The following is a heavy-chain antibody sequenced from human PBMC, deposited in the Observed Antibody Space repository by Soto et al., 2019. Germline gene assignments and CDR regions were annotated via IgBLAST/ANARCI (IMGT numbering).Heavy chain of an antibody. J-gene: IGHJ4*02. CDR3: ARAPSSSSSFFFDS. CDR2: IHPKGGSA. V-gene: IGHV1-46*01. D-gene: IGHD6-6*01. Sequence: ASVKVSCKASGYSFTAYFMHWVRQAPGQGLEWMGIIHPKGGSANYAQKFQDRIALTWDTSTSTVYMELSSLRSDDTAVYYCARAPSSSSSFFFDSWGQGTPVTVSS. CDR1: GYSFTAYF.